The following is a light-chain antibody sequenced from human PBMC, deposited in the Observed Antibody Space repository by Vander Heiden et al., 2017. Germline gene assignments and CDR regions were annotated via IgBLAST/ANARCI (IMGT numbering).Light chain of an antibody. Sequence: QAVVTQEPSLTVSPGGTVTLTCGSSTGAVTSGHYPYWFQQKPGQAPRTLIYDTSNKPSWTPARFSGSLLGGKAALTLSGAQPEDEADYYCLLSYSGTRLVVFGGGTKLTVL. V-gene: IGLV7-46*01. CDR1: TGAVTSGHY. J-gene: IGLJ2*01. CDR2: DTS. CDR3: LLSYSGTRLVV.